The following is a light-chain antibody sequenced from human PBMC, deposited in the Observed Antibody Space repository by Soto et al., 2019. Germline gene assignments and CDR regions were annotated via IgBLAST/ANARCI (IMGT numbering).Light chain of an antibody. J-gene: IGLJ1*01. CDR2: ENN. Sequence: QSVLTQPPSVSEAPGQRVTISCTGSSSNIGAGYEAHWYQQVPGTAPKLLIYENNNRPSGVPDRFSGSKSGTSASLAITGLPAEDAAAYYFQSYDSSLSGYVFGTGTKVTVL. V-gene: IGLV1-40*01. CDR1: SSNIGAGYE. CDR3: QSYDSSLSGYV.